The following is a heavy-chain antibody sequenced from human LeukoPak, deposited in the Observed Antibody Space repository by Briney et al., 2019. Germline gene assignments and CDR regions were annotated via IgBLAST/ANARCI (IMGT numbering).Heavy chain of an antibody. Sequence: ASVKLSCTASGSRFSSYGITRGRHAPGQGLEWMGGFNPKNRNTNDAQKFQGRVIMTTDRTTSTADMELRSLRSDDAAVYYCARQDYGAEVYFVSWGQGTLVTVSS. V-gene: IGHV1-18*01. CDR1: GSRFSSYG. D-gene: IGHD4-17*01. J-gene: IGHJ4*02. CDR2: FNPKNRNT. CDR3: ARQDYGAEVYFVS.